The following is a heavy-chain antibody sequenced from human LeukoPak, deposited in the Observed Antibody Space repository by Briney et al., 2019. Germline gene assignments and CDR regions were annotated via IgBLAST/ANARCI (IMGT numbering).Heavy chain of an antibody. Sequence: PGGSLRLSCAASGFTFSSYSMNWVRQAPGKGLEWVSSISSSSSYIYYADSVKGRFTISRDNAKNSLYLQMNSLRAEDTAVYYCAKPPVPLAAAGLNWFDPWGQGTLVTVSS. CDR3: AKPPVPLAAAGLNWFDP. CDR1: GFTFSSYS. V-gene: IGHV3-21*01. J-gene: IGHJ5*02. CDR2: ISSSSSYI. D-gene: IGHD6-13*01.